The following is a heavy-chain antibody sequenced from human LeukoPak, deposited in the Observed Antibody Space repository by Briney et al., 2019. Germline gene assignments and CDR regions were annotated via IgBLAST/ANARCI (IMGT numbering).Heavy chain of an antibody. CDR2: ISYNGDTK. Sequence: GGSLRLSCAASGFAFSTSTMHWVRQAPGKGLEWVAIISYNGDTKYYADSVKGRFTVSRDDSKNILFLQMNSLRTEDAAVYFCARDASLIPYSSTWLRRGGLFDHWGQGTLVTVSS. CDR1: GFAFSTST. V-gene: IGHV3-30-3*01. CDR3: ARDASLIPYSSTWLRRGGLFDH. J-gene: IGHJ4*02. D-gene: IGHD2-2*01.